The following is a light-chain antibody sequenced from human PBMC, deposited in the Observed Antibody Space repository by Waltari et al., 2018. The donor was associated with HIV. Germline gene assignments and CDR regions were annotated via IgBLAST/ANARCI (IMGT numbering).Light chain of an antibody. J-gene: IGLJ2*01. CDR1: SSHVGSNNC. Sequence: QSALTQPRSLSGSPGKPFTIPCTGTSSHVGSNNCVAWYQHHPGKAPNLILYDVSERPSGVPDPFSGSKSGNTASLTISGLQAEDEADYYCCSYAGTYTFVVFGGGTKLTVL. CDR3: CSYAGTYTFVV. V-gene: IGLV2-11*01. CDR2: DVS.